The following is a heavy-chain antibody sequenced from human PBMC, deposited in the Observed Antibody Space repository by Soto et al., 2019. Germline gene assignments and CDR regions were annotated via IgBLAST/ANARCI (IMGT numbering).Heavy chain of an antibody. V-gene: IGHV3-23*01. J-gene: IGHJ4*02. D-gene: IGHD3-10*01. CDR3: ANMLTMVRGVTGLRDFDF. Sequence: VQLLEAGGNLIQPGGSLRLSCAASGFTFSSYAMSWVRQAPGQGLEWLSAISGPGATIYYADSVKGRFTISRDNSKNTLYLQMNSLTAEDTAVYYCANMLTMVRGVTGLRDFDFWGQGTVVTVSS. CDR1: GFTFSSYA. CDR2: ISGPGATI.